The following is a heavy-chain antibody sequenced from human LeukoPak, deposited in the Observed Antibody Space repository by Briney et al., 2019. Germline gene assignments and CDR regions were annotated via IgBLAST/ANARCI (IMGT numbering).Heavy chain of an antibody. D-gene: IGHD6-13*01. J-gene: IGHJ4*02. CDR2: ISTDTGNP. CDR1: GYTFTTYA. Sequence: ASVKVPCKASGYTFTTYAMNWLRQAPGQGLEWLGWISTDTGNPTYAQGFTGRFVFSLDTSVSTAYVQISSLKAEDTAMYYCARVYGNTWYYFDYWGQGTLVTVSS. V-gene: IGHV7-4-1*02. CDR3: ARVYGNTWYYFDY.